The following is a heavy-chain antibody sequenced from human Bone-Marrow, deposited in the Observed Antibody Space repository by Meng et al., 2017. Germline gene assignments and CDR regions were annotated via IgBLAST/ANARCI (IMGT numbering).Heavy chain of an antibody. Sequence: VERQESGPGLVQPSVTLSLTCGVSGASVSSGYWWTWVRQPPGKGLEWIGEFHHSGTTNYNPSLRSRVTISVDTSKNQFSLRLTSVTAADTAVYYCAASPGWWRIDSWGQGTLVTVSS. J-gene: IGHJ4*02. CDR1: GASVSSGYW. D-gene: IGHD6-19*01. CDR3: AASPGWWRIDS. V-gene: IGHV4-4*02. CDR2: FHHSGTT.